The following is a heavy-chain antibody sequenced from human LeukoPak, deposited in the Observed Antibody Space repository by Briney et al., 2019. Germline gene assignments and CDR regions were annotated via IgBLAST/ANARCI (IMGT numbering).Heavy chain of an antibody. CDR2: ISSTSSYI. Sequence: PGGSLRLSCTASGFTFSSHSMNWVRQAPGQGLEWVSSISSTSSYIYYGDSVKGRFTISRDNAKNSLFLQMNSLRAEDTAVYYCARDLRGLPLDYWGQGTLVTVSS. CDR3: ARDLRGLPLDY. D-gene: IGHD3/OR15-3a*01. CDR1: GFTFSSHS. J-gene: IGHJ4*02. V-gene: IGHV3-21*01.